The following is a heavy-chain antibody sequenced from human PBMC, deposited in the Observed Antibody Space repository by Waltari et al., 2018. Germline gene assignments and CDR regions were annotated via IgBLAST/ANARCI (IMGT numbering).Heavy chain of an antibody. D-gene: IGHD3-3*01. J-gene: IGHJ5*02. CDR2: ISYSGTT. CDR3: ARYYGNGEGWLDP. CDR1: GGSISSGSYY. V-gene: IGHV4-39*07. Sequence: QLQLQESGPGLVKPSETLSLTCTVSGGSISSGSYYWGWIRQPPGKGLESIGYISYSGTTYYNLSLKSRVTMSVETSRDQYARSLRSVAAADTAVYYCARYYGNGEGWLDPWGQGTLVTVSS.